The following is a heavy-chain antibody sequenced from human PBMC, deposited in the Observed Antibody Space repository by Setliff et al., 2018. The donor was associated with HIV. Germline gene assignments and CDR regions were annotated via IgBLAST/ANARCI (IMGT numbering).Heavy chain of an antibody. Sequence: GESLKISCRGFGYNFNNYWIDWVRQMPGKGLEWMGTIYPTDSDTKYNPSFQGQVSISADRSISTAYLQWSSLKASDTAMYYCARRMWQQDSKFMYYFDYWGQGTLVTVSS. J-gene: IGHJ4*02. D-gene: IGHD6-13*01. CDR3: ARRMWQQDSKFMYYFDY. CDR2: IYPTDSDT. CDR1: GYNFNNYW. V-gene: IGHV5-51*01.